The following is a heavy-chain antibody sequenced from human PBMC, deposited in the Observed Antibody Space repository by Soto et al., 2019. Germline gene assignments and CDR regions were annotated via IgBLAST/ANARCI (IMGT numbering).Heavy chain of an antibody. CDR2: ISYSGNT. Sequence: QVQLQESGPGLVKPSQTLSLTCTVSGGSINSGDYYWSWVRQVPGKGLEWIGFISYSGNTHYNPSLESRVTISNDTSKNQFSLRLNSMTAADSAVYYCAREVSPNSRGWYTVLVRWFDPWGQGTLVTVSS. CDR3: AREVSPNSRGWYTVLVRWFDP. J-gene: IGHJ5*02. V-gene: IGHV4-31*03. CDR1: GGSINSGDYY. D-gene: IGHD6-19*01.